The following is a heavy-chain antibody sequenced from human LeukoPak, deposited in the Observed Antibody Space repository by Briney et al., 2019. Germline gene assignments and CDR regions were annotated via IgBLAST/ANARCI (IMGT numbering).Heavy chain of an antibody. CDR1: GFIFSNYM. CDR3: AKGHSAHGTGFDC. V-gene: IGHV3-23*01. J-gene: IGHJ4*02. Sequence: GGSLRLSCAASGFIFSNYMMTWVRQAPGKGLEWVSTISSNGASTYYADSVKGRFTISRDNSKNTLYLQMSSLRAEDTAVYYCAKGHSAHGTGFDCWGQGTLVAVSS. D-gene: IGHD1-14*01. CDR2: ISSNGAST.